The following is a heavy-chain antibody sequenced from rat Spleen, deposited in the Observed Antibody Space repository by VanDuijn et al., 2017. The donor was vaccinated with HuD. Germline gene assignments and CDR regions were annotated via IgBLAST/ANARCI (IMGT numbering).Heavy chain of an antibody. D-gene: IGHD1-12*03. J-gene: IGHJ4*01. Sequence: EVQLVESGGGLVQPGRSLKLSCAASGFTFSNYGMAWVRQAPTKGLEWVASITNSGGSTYYRDSVKGRFTISRDNAKSTLYLQMDSLRSEDTATYYCTTAGPDYYDGYYHVDYVMDAWGQGASVTVSS. CDR2: ITNSGGST. V-gene: IGHV5-27*01. CDR1: GFTFSNYG. CDR3: TTAGPDYYDGYYHVDYVMDA.